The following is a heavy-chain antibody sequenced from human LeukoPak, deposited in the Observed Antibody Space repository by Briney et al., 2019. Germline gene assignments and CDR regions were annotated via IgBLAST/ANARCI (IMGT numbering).Heavy chain of an antibody. D-gene: IGHD2-15*01. Sequence: GGSLRLSCAASGFTFSSYSMNWVRQAPGKGLEWASSISSSSSYIYYADSVKGRFTISRDNAKNSLYLQMNSLRAEDTAVYYCAREASLYCSGNDCYWAFDRWGQGTLVTVSS. J-gene: IGHJ5*02. CDR2: ISSSSSYI. CDR3: AREASLYCSGNDCYWAFDR. CDR1: GFTFSSYS. V-gene: IGHV3-21*01.